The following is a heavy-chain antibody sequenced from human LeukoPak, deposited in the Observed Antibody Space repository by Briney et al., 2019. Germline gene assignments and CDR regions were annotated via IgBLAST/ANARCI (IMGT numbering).Heavy chain of an antibody. CDR3: ARAGANQYDTSGYYSKDAFDI. Sequence: GGSLRLSCAASGFTVSNNYMSWVRQAPGKGLECVSVIYTAGRPYYADSVKGRFTISRDNSENTVALQMNSLRAEDTAVYYCARAGANQYDTSGYYSKDAFDIWGPGTTVTVSS. J-gene: IGHJ3*02. V-gene: IGHV3-66*01. D-gene: IGHD3-22*01. CDR1: GFTVSNNY. CDR2: IYTAGRP.